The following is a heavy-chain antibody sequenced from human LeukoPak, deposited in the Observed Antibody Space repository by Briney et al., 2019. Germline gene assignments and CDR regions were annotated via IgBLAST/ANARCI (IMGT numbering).Heavy chain of an antibody. CDR3: ARGPPFSSSWYSFWFDP. Sequence: GGSLRLSCVASGFTFSDYYMSWIRQAPGKGLEWVSYISSSGSTIYYADSVKGRFTISRDNAKNSLYLQMNSLRAEDTAVYYCARGPPFSSSWYSFWFDPWGQGTLVTVSS. CDR2: ISSSGSTI. V-gene: IGHV3-11*01. D-gene: IGHD6-13*01. CDR1: GFTFSDYY. J-gene: IGHJ5*02.